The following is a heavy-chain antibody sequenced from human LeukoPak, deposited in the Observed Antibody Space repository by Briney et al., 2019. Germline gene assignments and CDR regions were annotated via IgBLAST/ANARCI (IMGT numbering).Heavy chain of an antibody. CDR3: ARRDNSAFDI. Sequence: GGSLRLSCAASGLAFRSYCMNWVRQAPGQGLEWVASIKQGESERYYVDSVNRQFTISRDNAKNSLYQQMNSLRAEDTAVYYCARRDNSAFDIWGQGTMVTVSS. D-gene: IGHD1-14*01. CDR1: GLAFRSYC. V-gene: IGHV3-7*04. J-gene: IGHJ3*02. CDR2: IKQGESER.